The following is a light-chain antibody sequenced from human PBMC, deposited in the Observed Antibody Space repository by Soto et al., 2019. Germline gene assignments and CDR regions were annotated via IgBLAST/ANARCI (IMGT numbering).Light chain of an antibody. J-gene: IGLJ1*01. CDR3: CSYAGIYTYV. CDR2: DVS. V-gene: IGLV2-11*01. Sequence: QSVLTQPRSVSGSPGQSVTISCTGTSSDVGGYNYVSWYQQHPGNAPKLMIYDVSKRPSGVPDRFSGSKSGNTASLTISGLQAEDEADYYCCSYAGIYTYVFGAGTKVTVL. CDR1: SSDVGGYNY.